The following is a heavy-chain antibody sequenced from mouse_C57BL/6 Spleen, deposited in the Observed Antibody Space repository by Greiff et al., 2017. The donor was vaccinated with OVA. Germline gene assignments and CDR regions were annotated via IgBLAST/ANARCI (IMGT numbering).Heavy chain of an antibody. CDR3: TRRLITTPMDY. D-gene: IGHD1-1*01. CDR1: GYTFTDYE. J-gene: IGHJ4*01. CDR2: IDPETGGT. V-gene: IGHV1-15*01. Sequence: QVQLKQSGAELVRPGASVTLSCKASGYTFTDYEMHWVKQTPVHGLEWIGAIDPETGGTAYNQKFKGKAILTADKSSSTAYMELRSLTSEDSAVYYCTRRLITTPMDYWGQGTSVTVSS.